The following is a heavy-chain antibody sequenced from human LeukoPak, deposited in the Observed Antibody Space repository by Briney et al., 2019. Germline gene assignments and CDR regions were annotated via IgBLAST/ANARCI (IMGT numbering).Heavy chain of an antibody. Sequence: GGSLRLSCAASGFTFSSYAMSWVRQAPGKGLEWVSAISGSGGSTYYADSVKGRFTISRDNSKNTLYPQMNSLRAEDTAVYYCAKDNSLLWFGELLAFDYWGQGTLVTVSS. V-gene: IGHV3-23*01. CDR3: AKDNSLLWFGELLAFDY. J-gene: IGHJ4*02. CDR2: ISGSGGST. D-gene: IGHD3-10*01. CDR1: GFTFSSYA.